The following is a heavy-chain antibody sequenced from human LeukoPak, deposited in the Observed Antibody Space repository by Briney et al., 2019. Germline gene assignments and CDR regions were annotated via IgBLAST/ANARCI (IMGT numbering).Heavy chain of an antibody. J-gene: IGHJ5*02. V-gene: IGHV4-34*01. Sequence: SKTLSLTCAVYGGPFSGYYWSWIRQPPGKGLEWIGEINHSGSTNYNPSLKSRVTISVDTSKNQFSLKLSSVTAADTAVYYCAMGIAAAGHWFDPWGQGTLVTVSS. CDR1: GGPFSGYY. CDR3: AMGIAAAGHWFDP. D-gene: IGHD6-13*01. CDR2: INHSGST.